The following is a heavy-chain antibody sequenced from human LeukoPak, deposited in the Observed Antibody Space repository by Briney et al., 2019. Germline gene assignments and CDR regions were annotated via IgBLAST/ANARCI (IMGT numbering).Heavy chain of an antibody. CDR2: IKSKTHGGTT. CDR3: TTWNYDILTGYSI. D-gene: IGHD3-9*01. J-gene: IGHJ4*02. Sequence: GGSLRLSCAASGFTFSSYSMNWVRQAPGKGLEWVGRIKSKTHGGTTDYAAAVKGRFTILRDDSKSTLYLQMNSLKTEDTALYYCTTWNYDILTGYSIWGQGTLVTVSS. V-gene: IGHV3-15*07. CDR1: GFTFSSYS.